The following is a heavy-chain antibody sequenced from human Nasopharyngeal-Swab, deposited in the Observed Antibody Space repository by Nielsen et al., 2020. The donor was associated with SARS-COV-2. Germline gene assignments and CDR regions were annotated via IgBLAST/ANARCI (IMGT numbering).Heavy chain of an antibody. D-gene: IGHD7-27*01. Sequence: GGSLRLSCAASGFIFSDQYMSWMRQAPGKGLEWLSYMSNDSYVIKYADSVKGRFTISRDNAKNSLYLQMNSLRAEDTALYYCAKDGGGLTGDLYYFDYWGQGTLVTVSS. CDR1: GFIFSDQY. CDR2: MSNDSYVI. J-gene: IGHJ4*02. V-gene: IGHV3-11*05. CDR3: AKDGGGLTGDLYYFDY.